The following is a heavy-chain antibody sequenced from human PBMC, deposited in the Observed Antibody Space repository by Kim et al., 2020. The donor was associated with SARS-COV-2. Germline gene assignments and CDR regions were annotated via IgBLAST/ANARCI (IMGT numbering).Heavy chain of an antibody. D-gene: IGHD4-17*01. J-gene: IGHJ4*02. V-gene: IGHV4-34*01. CDR1: GVSFSDHY. Sequence: SETLSLTCAVYGVSFSDHYWSWIRQPPGKGLQWIGEINHSGSANYNPSLKSRVTISVDTSKNQFSLKLNTVTAADTAVYYCATRLPTDYWGQGTRVTVSS. CDR2: INHSGSA. CDR3: ATRLPTDY.